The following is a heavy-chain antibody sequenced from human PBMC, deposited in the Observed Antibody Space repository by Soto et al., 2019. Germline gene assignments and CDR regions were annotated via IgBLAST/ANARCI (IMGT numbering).Heavy chain of an antibody. CDR3: ARVRFGELV. Sequence: EVQMLESGGGLVQPGGSLRRSCAAAGFPFSSYAMSWVRQAPGKGLEWVSIIGVGGGDRYYPESVKCRFTISRDNSRDTLYLEMNSLRDEDTSVYYCARVRFGELVWGQGTLVTVSS. V-gene: IGHV3-23*01. D-gene: IGHD3-10*01. CDR2: IGVGGGDR. J-gene: IGHJ4*02. CDR1: GFPFSSYA.